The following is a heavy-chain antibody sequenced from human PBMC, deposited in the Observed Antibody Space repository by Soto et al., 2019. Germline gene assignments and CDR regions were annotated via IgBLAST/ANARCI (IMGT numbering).Heavy chain of an antibody. D-gene: IGHD7-27*01. V-gene: IGHV3-30*18. J-gene: IGHJ4*02. CDR2: ISYDGSNK. Sequence: SLSCAASGFTFSSYGMHWVRQAPGKGLEWVAVISYDGSNKYYADSVKGRFTISRDNSKNTLYLQMNSLRAEDTAVYYCAKPARDWGYNFDYWGQGNLVTVSS. CDR3: AKPARDWGYNFDY. CDR1: GFTFSSYG.